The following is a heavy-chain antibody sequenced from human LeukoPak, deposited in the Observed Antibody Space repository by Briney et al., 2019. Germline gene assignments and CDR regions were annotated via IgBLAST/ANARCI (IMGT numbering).Heavy chain of an antibody. J-gene: IGHJ1*01. CDR3: ARDQSCSTTGCLDPEYFQH. Sequence: GGSLRLSCAASGFTFSTYSMNWVRQAPGKGLEWVSYISSSSSTIYYADSVRGRFTISRDNAKSSLYLQMNSLRDEDTAVYYCARDQSCSTTGCLDPEYFQHWGQGTLVTVSS. CDR2: ISSSSSTI. CDR1: GFTFSTYS. D-gene: IGHD2-2*01. V-gene: IGHV3-48*02.